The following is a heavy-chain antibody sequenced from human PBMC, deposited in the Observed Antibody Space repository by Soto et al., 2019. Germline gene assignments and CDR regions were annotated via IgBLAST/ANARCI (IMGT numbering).Heavy chain of an antibody. J-gene: IGHJ4*02. D-gene: IGHD3-16*01. CDR3: ARHAYSEYYFDY. V-gene: IGHV4-59*08. Sequence: SETLSLTCTVSGGSISSYYWSWIRQPPGKGLVWIGYIYYSGSTNYNPSLKSRVTISVDTSKNQFSFKLSSVTAADTAVYYCARHAYSEYYFDYWGQGTLVTVSS. CDR1: GGSISSYY. CDR2: IYYSGST.